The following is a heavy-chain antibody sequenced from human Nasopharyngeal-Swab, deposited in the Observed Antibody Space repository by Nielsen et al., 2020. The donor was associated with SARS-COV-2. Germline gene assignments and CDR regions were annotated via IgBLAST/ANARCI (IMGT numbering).Heavy chain of an antibody. Sequence: SETLSLTCAAYGGSFSGYYWSWNRQPPRKGLEWIGEINHSGSTNYNPSLKSRVTISVETSKNQFSLKLSSVTAADTAVYYCARVGGDGYYYSGMDVWGQGTTVTVSS. CDR1: GGSFSGYY. V-gene: IGHV4-34*01. J-gene: IGHJ6*02. CDR2: INHSGST. D-gene: IGHD4-17*01. CDR3: ARVGGDGYYYSGMDV.